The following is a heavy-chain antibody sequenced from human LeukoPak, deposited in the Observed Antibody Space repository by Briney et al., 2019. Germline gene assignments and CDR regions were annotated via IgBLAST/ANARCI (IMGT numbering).Heavy chain of an antibody. CDR1: GFTFSNNR. J-gene: IGHJ5*02. CDR2: IYSDGTA. CDR3: VRDLT. V-gene: IGHV3-53*01. Sequence: PGLSLRLSCAASGFTFSNNRMSWVRPAPGKGLEWVSVIYSDGTAYYADSVKGRFTSSRDNSKSTLYLQMNSLRADDTAVYYCVRDLTWGQGTLVTVSS.